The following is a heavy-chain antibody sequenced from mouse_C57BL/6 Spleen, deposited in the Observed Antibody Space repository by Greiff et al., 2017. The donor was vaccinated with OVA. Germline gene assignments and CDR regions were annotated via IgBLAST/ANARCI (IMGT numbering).Heavy chain of an antibody. V-gene: IGHV5-17*01. CDR3: ARGGSLTVYYAMDY. CDR1: GFTFSDYG. CDR2: ISSGSSTI. Sequence: EVHLVESGGGLVKPGGSLKLSCAASGFTFSDYGMHWVRQAPEKGLEWVAYISSGSSTIYYADTVKGRFPISRDNAKNTLFLQMTSLRSEDTAMYYGARGGSLTVYYAMDYWGQGTSVTVSS. J-gene: IGHJ4*01. D-gene: IGHD1-1*01.